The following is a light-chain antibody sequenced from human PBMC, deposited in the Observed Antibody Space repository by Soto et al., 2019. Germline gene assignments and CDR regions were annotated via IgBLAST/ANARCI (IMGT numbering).Light chain of an antibody. J-gene: IGKJ3*01. CDR3: QQYYSTPFT. V-gene: IGKV4-1*01. CDR1: QSVLYSSNHKNY. CDR2: WAS. Sequence: DIVMTQSPDSLAVSLGERATINCKSSQSVLYSSNHKNYLAWYQQKPGQPPKLLIYWASTRESGVPDRFSGSGSGTDFTLTSSSLQAEDVAVYYCQQYYSTPFTFGPGTKVDIK.